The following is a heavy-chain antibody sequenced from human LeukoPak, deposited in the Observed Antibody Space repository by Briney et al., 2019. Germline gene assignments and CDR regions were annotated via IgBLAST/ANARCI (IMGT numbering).Heavy chain of an antibody. V-gene: IGHV1-8*03. CDR2: MNPNSGNT. CDR3: ARGPTWTGNYYYFDY. Sequence: EASVKVSCKASGYTFTSYDINWVRQATGQGLEWMGWMNPNSGNTGYAQKFQGRVTITGHTSISTAYMELSSLRSEDTAVYYCARGPTWTGNYYYFDYWGQGILVTVSS. D-gene: IGHD3/OR15-3a*01. J-gene: IGHJ4*02. CDR1: GYTFTSYD.